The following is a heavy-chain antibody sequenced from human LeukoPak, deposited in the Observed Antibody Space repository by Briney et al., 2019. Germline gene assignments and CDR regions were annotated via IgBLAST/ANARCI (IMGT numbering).Heavy chain of an antibody. V-gene: IGHV4-39*01. Sequence: SETLSLTCTVSGGSISSTIYYWGWIRQPPGKGLEWIGSIYYSGSTHYNPSLKSRVTISVDTSKNQFSLKLNSVTAADTAVYYCARPAGSGIYSNFDYWGQGTLVTVSS. J-gene: IGHJ4*02. CDR3: ARPAGSGIYSNFDY. D-gene: IGHD1-26*01. CDR1: GGSISSTIYY. CDR2: IYYSGST.